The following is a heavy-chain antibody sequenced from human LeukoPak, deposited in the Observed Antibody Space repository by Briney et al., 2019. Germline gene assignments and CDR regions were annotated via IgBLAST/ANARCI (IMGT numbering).Heavy chain of an antibody. D-gene: IGHD2-2*01. CDR2: ISGSGGST. J-gene: IGHJ6*02. CDR3: AKMGGYCSSTSCLPP. CDR1: GFTFSSYA. Sequence: GGSLRLSCSASGFTFSSYAMSWVRQAPGKGLEWVSAISGSGGSTYYADSVKGRFTISRDNSKNTLYLQMNSLRAEDTAVYYCAKMGGYCSSTSCLPPWGQGTTVTVSS. V-gene: IGHV3-23*01.